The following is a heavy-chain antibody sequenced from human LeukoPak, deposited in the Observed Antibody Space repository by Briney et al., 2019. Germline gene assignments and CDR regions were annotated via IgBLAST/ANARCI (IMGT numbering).Heavy chain of an antibody. D-gene: IGHD5-12*01. CDR1: GGSISSYY. CDR3: ARASWGGYDYFDF. CDR2: IYTNGSP. J-gene: IGHJ4*02. V-gene: IGHV4-4*09. Sequence: SETLSLTCTVSGGSISSYYWSWIRQPPGKGLEWIGYIYTNGSPYYNPSLQSRVTISIDTSKNQFSLRLTSVTAADTAVYYCARASWGGYDYFDFWGLGALVTVSS.